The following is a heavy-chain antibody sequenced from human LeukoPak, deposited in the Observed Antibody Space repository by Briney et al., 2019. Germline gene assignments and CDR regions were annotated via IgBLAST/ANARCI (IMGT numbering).Heavy chain of an antibody. CDR1: GYMFNSSY. J-gene: IGHJ4*02. CDR3: AREPAMTYYFDY. Sequence: ASVKVSCKASGYMFNSSYMHWVRQAPGQGLEWMGMINPGGGSTTYAQKFQDRVTMTRDTSTSTVYMELSSLRSEDTAVYYCAREPAMTYYFDYWGQGSLVSVSS. CDR2: INPGGGST. V-gene: IGHV1-46*02. D-gene: IGHD5-18*01.